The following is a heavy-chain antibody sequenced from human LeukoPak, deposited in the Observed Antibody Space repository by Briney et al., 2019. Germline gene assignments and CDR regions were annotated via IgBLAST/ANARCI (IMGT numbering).Heavy chain of an antibody. V-gene: IGHV1-46*01. J-gene: IGHJ4*02. Sequence: ASVKVSCKASGYTFTNYDINWVRQAPGQGLEWMGIINPSGGSTSYAQKFQGRVTMTRDTSTSTVYMELSSLRSEDTAVYYCARAKRRVRRWIQLWLLDYWGQGTLVTVSS. CDR3: ARAKRRVRRWIQLWLLDY. D-gene: IGHD5-18*01. CDR2: INPSGGST. CDR1: GYTFTNYD.